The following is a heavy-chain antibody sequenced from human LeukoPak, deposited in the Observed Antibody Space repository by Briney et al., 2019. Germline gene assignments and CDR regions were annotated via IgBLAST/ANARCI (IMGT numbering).Heavy chain of an antibody. J-gene: IGHJ4*02. CDR3: ARHRPGIPPANFDY. Sequence: SETLSLTCTVSGGSISSYYWSWIRQPPGKGLEGIGYIYYSGSTNYNPSLKSRVTISVDTSKNQFSLNLSSVTAADTAVYYCARHRPGIPPANFDYWGQGTLVTVSS. CDR2: IYYSGST. V-gene: IGHV4-59*08. D-gene: IGHD1-14*01. CDR1: GGSISSYY.